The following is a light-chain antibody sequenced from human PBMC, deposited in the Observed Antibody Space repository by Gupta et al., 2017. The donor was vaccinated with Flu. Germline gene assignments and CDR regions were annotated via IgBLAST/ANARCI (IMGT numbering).Light chain of an antibody. V-gene: IGKV3-15*01. CDR2: GAS. J-gene: IGKJ2*01. CDR3: QRYSNWPPET. Sequence: EIVMTQSPATLSVSPGERATLFCRASQSISTNLAWYQKKPGQAPRLLVYGASTRATGVPARFSGSGSGTEFTLTISSLQSEDFAVYYCQRYSNWPPETFGQGTKLDIK. CDR1: QSISTN.